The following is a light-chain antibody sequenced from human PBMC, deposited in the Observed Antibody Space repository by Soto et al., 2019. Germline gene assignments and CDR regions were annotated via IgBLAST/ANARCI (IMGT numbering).Light chain of an antibody. V-gene: IGKV3-11*01. CDR2: DAS. J-gene: IGKJ2*01. CDR1: RSVNSS. CDR3: QQRSNWPPNT. Sequence: EVVLTQSPATLSLSPGERATLSCRASRSVNSSLAWFQQRPGQAPRLLIYDASNRAAGIPARFSGSGSGTDFALTISSLEPEDFAIYYCQQRSNWPPNTFGQGTKLEIK.